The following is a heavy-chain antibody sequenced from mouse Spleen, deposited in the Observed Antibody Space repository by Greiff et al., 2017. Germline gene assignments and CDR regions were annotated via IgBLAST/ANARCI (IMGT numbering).Heavy chain of an antibody. Sequence: VQLVESGAELVRPGTSVKISCKASGYTFTNYWLGWVKQRPGHGLEWIGDIYPGGGYTNYNEKFKGKATLTADTSSSTAYMQLSSLTSEDSAVYFCARAAYYGNPYWYFDVWGAGTTVTVSS. CDR3: ARAAYYGNPYWYFDV. CDR2: IYPGGGYT. V-gene: IGHV1-63*02. CDR1: GYTFTNYW. J-gene: IGHJ1*01. D-gene: IGHD2-10*01.